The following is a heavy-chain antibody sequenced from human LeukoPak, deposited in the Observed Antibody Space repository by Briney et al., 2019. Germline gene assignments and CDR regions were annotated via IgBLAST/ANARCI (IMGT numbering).Heavy chain of an antibody. V-gene: IGHV1-24*01. D-gene: IGHD5-24*01. Sequence: ASVKVSCKVSGYTLTELAIHWVRQGPGKGLEWMGGFDFEDGETIYAQKFLGRVTMTEDTSTDTAYMELSSLRSEDTAVYYCATGWLRRSAFDIWGQGTMVTVSS. J-gene: IGHJ3*02. CDR3: ATGWLRRSAFDI. CDR1: GYTLTELA. CDR2: FDFEDGET.